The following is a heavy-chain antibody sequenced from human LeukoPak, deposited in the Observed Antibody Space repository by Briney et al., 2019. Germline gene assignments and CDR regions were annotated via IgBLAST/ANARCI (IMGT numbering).Heavy chain of an antibody. D-gene: IGHD1-1*01. J-gene: IGHJ6*03. CDR2: INHSGST. Sequence: SETLSLTCAVYGGSFSGYYWSWIRQPPGKGLEWIGEINHSGSTNYNPSLKSRVTISVDTSKNQFSLKLSSVTAADTAVYYCARGIRGRNDGPYYYYYMDVWGKGTTVTVSS. CDR1: GGSFSGYY. V-gene: IGHV4-34*01. CDR3: ARGIRGRNDGPYYYYYMDV.